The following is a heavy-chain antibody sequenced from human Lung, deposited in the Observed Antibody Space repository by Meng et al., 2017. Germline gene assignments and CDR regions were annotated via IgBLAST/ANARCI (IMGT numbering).Heavy chain of an antibody. CDR3: ARGPTTMAHDFDY. CDR1: GGYFSDYY. J-gene: IGHJ4*02. V-gene: IGHV4-34*01. D-gene: IGHD4-11*01. Sequence: QAHLQQGGAGLLHPSEPLALPCVVSGGYFSDYYWSWIRQPPGKGLEWIGEINHSGSTNYNPSLESRATISVDTSQNNLSLKLSSVTAADSAVYYCARGPTTMAHDFDYWGQGTLVTVSS. CDR2: INHSGST.